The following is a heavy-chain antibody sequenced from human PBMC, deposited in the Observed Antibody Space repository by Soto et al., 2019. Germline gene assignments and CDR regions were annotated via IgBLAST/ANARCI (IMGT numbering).Heavy chain of an antibody. J-gene: IGHJ4*02. Sequence: SETLSLTCTVSGGSISSYYWSWIRQHPGKGLEWIGYIYYSGSTNYNPSLKSRVTISVDTSKNQFSLKLSSVTAADTAVYYCARYYDSSGYYRVFDYWGQGTLVTVSS. D-gene: IGHD3-22*01. V-gene: IGHV4-59*01. CDR3: ARYYDSSGYYRVFDY. CDR1: GGSISSYY. CDR2: IYYSGST.